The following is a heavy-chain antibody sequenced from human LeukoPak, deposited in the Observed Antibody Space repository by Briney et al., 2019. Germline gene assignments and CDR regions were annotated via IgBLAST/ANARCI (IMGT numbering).Heavy chain of an antibody. CDR3: SRESGPYCPFGH. Sequence: SETLSLTCTVSGDSIDSYYWSWIRQPPGKGLEWIGYIYYRGTTSYNPFLKSRVTISVDTSKNQFSLKLNSVTAADTAVYYCSRESGPYCPFGHWGQGTLVAVTS. D-gene: IGHD1-26*01. J-gene: IGHJ5*02. CDR2: IYYRGTT. CDR1: GDSIDSYY. V-gene: IGHV4-59*12.